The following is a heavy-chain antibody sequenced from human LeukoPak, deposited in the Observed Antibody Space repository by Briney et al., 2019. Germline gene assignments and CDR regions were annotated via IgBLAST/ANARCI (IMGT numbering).Heavy chain of an antibody. CDR2: IAGGDEST. Sequence: GGSLRLSCAISGFIFNTNGMNWVRQSPGKGLEWLATIAGGDESTYYADSVKGRFAISRDNSKNTVFLHMDSLRVEDTAVYYCARGVYWSLDYWGQGTPVTVSS. D-gene: IGHD1-1*01. CDR3: ARGVYWSLDY. J-gene: IGHJ4*02. CDR1: GFIFNTNG. V-gene: IGHV3-23*01.